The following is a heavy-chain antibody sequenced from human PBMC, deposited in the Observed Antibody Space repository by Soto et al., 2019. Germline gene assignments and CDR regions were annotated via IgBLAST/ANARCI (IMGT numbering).Heavy chain of an antibody. V-gene: IGHV4-61*01. J-gene: IGHJ6*02. CDR1: GGFVTSDTHS. CDR3: ARFVRSCSATTCSTRADV. Sequence: PSETLSLTCTVSGGFVTSDTHSWSWIRQTPGKRLEWIGFIYSGGSTKNPSLRSRVTMSVDTSKNQFSLKLRSVIVADTAVYHCARFVRSCSATTCSTRADVWGQGITVTVSS. D-gene: IGHD2-2*01. CDR2: IYSGGST.